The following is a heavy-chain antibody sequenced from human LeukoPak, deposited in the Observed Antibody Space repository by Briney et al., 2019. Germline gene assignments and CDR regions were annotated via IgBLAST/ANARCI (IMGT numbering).Heavy chain of an antibody. D-gene: IGHD2-15*01. CDR1: GFTFSSYG. J-gene: IGHJ4*02. Sequence: GGSLRLSCAASGFTFSSYGMHWVRQAPGKGLEWVAVIWYDGSNKYYADSVKGRFTISRDNSKNTLSLQMNTLRSDDTAVYYCAKGRALEVVEAFNYWGQGTVVTVSS. CDR2: IWYDGSNK. CDR3: AKGRALEVVEAFNY. V-gene: IGHV3-33*06.